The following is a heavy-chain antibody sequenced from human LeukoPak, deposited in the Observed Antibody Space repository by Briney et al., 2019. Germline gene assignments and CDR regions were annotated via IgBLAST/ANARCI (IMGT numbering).Heavy chain of an antibody. D-gene: IGHD3-10*01. Sequence: KPSETLSLTCIVSGGSISSGGYYWSWIRQHPGKGLEWIGYIYYSGSTYYNPSLKSRVTISVDTSKNQFSLKLSSVTAADTAVYYCARGGGSMVRGVIPRYGMDVWGKGTTVTVSS. CDR3: ARGGGSMVRGVIPRYGMDV. V-gene: IGHV4-31*03. CDR2: IYYSGST. J-gene: IGHJ6*04. CDR1: GGSISSGGYY.